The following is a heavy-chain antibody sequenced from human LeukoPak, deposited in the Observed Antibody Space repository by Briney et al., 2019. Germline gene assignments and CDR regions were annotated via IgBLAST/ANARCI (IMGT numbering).Heavy chain of an antibody. D-gene: IGHD5-18*01. J-gene: IGHJ3*02. Sequence: GASVKVSCKASGGTFSSYAISWVRQAPGQGLEWMGRIIPILGIANYAQKFQGRVTITADKSTSTAYMELSSLRSEDTAVYYCARDQGYSYGSDADAFDIRGQGTMVTVSS. CDR1: GGTFSSYA. CDR3: ARDQGYSYGSDADAFDI. CDR2: IIPILGIA. V-gene: IGHV1-69*04.